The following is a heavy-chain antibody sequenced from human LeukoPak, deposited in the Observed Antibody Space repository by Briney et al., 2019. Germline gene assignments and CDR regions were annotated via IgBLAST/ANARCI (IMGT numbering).Heavy chain of an antibody. J-gene: IGHJ3*02. CDR3: ARYDSRGYYGNAFDM. CDR2: IYYTGST. CDR1: GDSVSSNSYY. Sequence: TSETLSLTCSVSGDSVSSNSYYWGWIRQPPGKGLEWIGSIYYTGSTYYNPSLKSRVTISVDTSKKQFSLKLSSVTAADTAVYYCARYDSRGYYGNAFDMWGQGTMVTVSS. D-gene: IGHD3-22*01. V-gene: IGHV4-39*01.